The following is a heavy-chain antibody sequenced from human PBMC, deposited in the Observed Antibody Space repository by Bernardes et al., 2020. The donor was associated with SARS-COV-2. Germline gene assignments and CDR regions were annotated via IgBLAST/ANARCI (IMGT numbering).Heavy chain of an antibody. CDR3: ARVGYCSSPACRTERSEAARKRIKHKEYYFDY. V-gene: IGHV1-8*02. Sequence: ASVKVSCKASEYTFTSYDINWVRQTTGQGLEWMGWMNPDSGNTGYEQKFQGRLTMTRDTSIDTAYMELSSLNSEDTAVYYCARVGYCSSPACRTERSEAARKRIKHKEYYFDYWGQGTLVTVSS. CDR1: EYTFTSYD. J-gene: IGHJ4*02. D-gene: IGHD2-2*01. CDR2: MNPDSGNT.